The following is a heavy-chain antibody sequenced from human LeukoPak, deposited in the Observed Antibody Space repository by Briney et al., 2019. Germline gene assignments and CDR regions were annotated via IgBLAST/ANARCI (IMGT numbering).Heavy chain of an antibody. CDR3: ASRQLWLRRGWFEP. CDR2: INHSGST. Sequence: SETLSLTCAVYGGSFSGYYWSWIRQPPGKGLEWIGEINHSGSTNYNPSLKSRVTISVDTSKNQFSLKLSSVTAADTAVYYCASRQLWLRRGWFEPWGQGTLVTVSS. J-gene: IGHJ5*02. CDR1: GGSFSGYY. V-gene: IGHV4-34*01. D-gene: IGHD5-18*01.